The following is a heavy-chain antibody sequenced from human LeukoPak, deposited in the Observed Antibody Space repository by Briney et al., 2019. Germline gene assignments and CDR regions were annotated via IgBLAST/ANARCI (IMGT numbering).Heavy chain of an antibody. CDR1: GGTFSSYA. Sequence: SVKLCCKASGGTFSSYAISWVRQAPGQGLEWMGGIIPIFGTANYAQKFQGRVTITADESTSTAYMELSSLRSEDTPVYYCARSVGYSSSWYLYWGQGTLVTVSS. J-gene: IGHJ4*02. D-gene: IGHD6-13*01. CDR3: ARSVGYSSSWYLY. V-gene: IGHV1-69*01. CDR2: IIPIFGTA.